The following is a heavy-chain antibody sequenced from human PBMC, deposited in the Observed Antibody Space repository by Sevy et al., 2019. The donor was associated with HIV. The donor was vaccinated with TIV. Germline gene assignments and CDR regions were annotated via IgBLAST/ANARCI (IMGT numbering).Heavy chain of an antibody. V-gene: IGHV3-23*01. CDR1: GFTFSKYS. D-gene: IGHD2-8*01. Sequence: GGSLRLSCAASGFTFSKYSMSWVRQPPGKGLEWVSTFSFGCGEINYADSVKGRFTISRDNSKSSVYLQMNNLRPEDTAVYYCAREGCTKPQDYWGQGTLVTASS. CDR2: FSFGCGEI. J-gene: IGHJ4*02. CDR3: AREGCTKPQDY.